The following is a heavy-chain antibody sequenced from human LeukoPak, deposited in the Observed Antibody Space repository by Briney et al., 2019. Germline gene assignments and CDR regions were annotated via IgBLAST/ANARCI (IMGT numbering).Heavy chain of an antibody. Sequence: GASVKVSCKASGYTFTSYGISWVRQAPGQGLEWMGWISAYNGNTNYAQKLQGRVTMTTDTSTSTAYMELRSLRSDDTAVYYCARRLGYCSSTSCLYYYGMGVWGQGTTVTVSS. CDR2: ISAYNGNT. D-gene: IGHD2-2*01. J-gene: IGHJ6*02. CDR1: GYTFTSYG. CDR3: ARRLGYCSSTSCLYYYGMGV. V-gene: IGHV1-18*01.